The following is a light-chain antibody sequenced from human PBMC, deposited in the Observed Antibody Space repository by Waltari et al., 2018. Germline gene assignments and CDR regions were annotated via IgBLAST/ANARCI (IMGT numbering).Light chain of an antibody. CDR2: DDN. V-gene: IGLV2-23*01. J-gene: IGLJ3*02. CDR3: CSYAGSYTWV. CDR1: SSDVGNHNL. Sequence: QSVLTQPASVSGSPGQSITISCTVTSSDVGNHNLVSWYQQYPAKAPKVMIYDDNRRPSGVSDRFSRSKSGNTASLTISGVQAEDEADYYCCSYAGSYTWVFGGGTKLTVL.